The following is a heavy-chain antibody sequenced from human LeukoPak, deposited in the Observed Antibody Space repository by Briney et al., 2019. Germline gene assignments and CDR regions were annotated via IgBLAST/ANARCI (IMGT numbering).Heavy chain of an antibody. CDR3: ARDGGYGDYLDY. D-gene: IGHD5-12*01. Sequence: PGGSLRLSCSASGITFRSYWMHWVRQTPGQGLVWVSHINSEGSTTTYADSVKGRFTISRDNAKNSLYLQMNSLRAEDTAVYYCARDGGYGDYLDYWGQGTLVTVSS. V-gene: IGHV3-74*03. J-gene: IGHJ4*02. CDR2: INSEGSTT. CDR1: GITFRSYW.